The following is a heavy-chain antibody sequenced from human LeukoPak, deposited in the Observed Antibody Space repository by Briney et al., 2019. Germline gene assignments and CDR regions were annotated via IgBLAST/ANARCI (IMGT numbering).Heavy chain of an antibody. V-gene: IGHV3-7*04. J-gene: IGHJ5*02. CDR2: IKQDGSEK. D-gene: IGHD6-13*01. CDR1: GFTFSSYW. Sequence: QPGGSLRLSCAASGFTFSSYWMSWVRQAPGKGLEWVANIKQDGSEKYYVDSVKGRFTISRDNAKNSLYLQMNSLRAEDTAVYYCARDLSSSWYQGWFDPWGQGTLVTVSS. CDR3: ARDLSSSWYQGWFDP.